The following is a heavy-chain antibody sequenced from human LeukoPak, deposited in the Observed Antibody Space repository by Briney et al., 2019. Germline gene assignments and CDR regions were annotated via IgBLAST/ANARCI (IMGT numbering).Heavy chain of an antibody. CDR1: GFTFSSYS. CDR3: ARASSKQLAGYLPDGFDI. J-gene: IGHJ3*02. V-gene: IGHV3-21*01. Sequence: GGSLRLSCAASGFTFSSYSMNWVRQAPRKGLEWVSSISSSGTYVYYADSVKGRFTISRDNAKNSLSLQMNSLRADDAAVYYCARASSKQLAGYLPDGFDIWGQGTMVTVSS. D-gene: IGHD3-9*01. CDR2: ISSSGTYV.